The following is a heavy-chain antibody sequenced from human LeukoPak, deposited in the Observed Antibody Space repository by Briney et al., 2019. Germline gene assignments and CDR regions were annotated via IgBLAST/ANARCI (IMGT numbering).Heavy chain of an antibody. D-gene: IGHD6-19*01. Sequence: GGSLRLSCAASGFTFSDYYLSWIRQAPGKGLEWVSYISSSGSTIYYADSVKGRFTISRDNAKNSLYLQMNSLRAEDTAVYYCARWLPLNWFDPWGQGTLVTVSS. J-gene: IGHJ5*02. CDR1: GFTFSDYY. CDR3: ARWLPLNWFDP. CDR2: ISSSGSTI. V-gene: IGHV3-11*04.